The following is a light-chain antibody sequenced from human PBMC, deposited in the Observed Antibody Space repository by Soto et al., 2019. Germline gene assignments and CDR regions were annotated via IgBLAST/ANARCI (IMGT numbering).Light chain of an antibody. J-gene: IGKJ4*01. CDR2: LAS. Sequence: DIQMTQSPSSLPASIGDRFTITCRASQSISRYLSWYQQKPGKAPKLLIYLASSLQSGVPSRFSGSGSGTDFTLTISSLQAEDVAVYYCQHYYTIPLTFGGGTTVDIK. CDR1: QSISRY. CDR3: QHYYTIPLT. V-gene: IGKV1-39*01.